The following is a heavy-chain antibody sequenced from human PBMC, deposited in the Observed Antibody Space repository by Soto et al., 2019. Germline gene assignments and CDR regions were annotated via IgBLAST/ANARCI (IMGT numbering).Heavy chain of an antibody. CDR2: IKSKTDDGTT. V-gene: IGHV3-15*01. Sequence: EVQLEESGGGLVKPGGSLRLSCAASGFTFSNAWMSWVRQAPGKGLEWVGRIKSKTDDGTTDFAAPVKGRFSISRDDSKNTLYLQMNSLKTEDTAVYYCTTVKSRMCTHLDKWGQGTLVTVSS. D-gene: IGHD2-15*01. CDR1: GFTFSNAW. J-gene: IGHJ4*02. CDR3: TTVKSRMCTHLDK.